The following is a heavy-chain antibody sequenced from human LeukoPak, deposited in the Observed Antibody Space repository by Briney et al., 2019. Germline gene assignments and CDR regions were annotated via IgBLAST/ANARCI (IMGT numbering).Heavy chain of an antibody. J-gene: IGHJ4*02. V-gene: IGHV4-31*03. CDR3: ARYDYGSGTHLH. CDR1: GGSIDSGVFY. Sequence: PSETLSLTCTVSGGSIDSGVFYLSWIRQHPGEGLEWLGYISHRGATSYSPSLRGRLSISVDKSRGRFSLKLTSVTVADTAVYYCARYDYGSGTHLHWGQGTLVTVSS. CDR2: ISHRGAT. D-gene: IGHD3-10*01.